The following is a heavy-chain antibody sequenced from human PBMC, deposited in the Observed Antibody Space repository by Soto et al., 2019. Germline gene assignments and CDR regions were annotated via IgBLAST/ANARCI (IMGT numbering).Heavy chain of an antibody. CDR3: ARERGSYYFDYFQH. V-gene: IGHV3-30*04. CDR2: ISYDGSNK. D-gene: IGHD1-26*01. CDR1: GFTFSSYA. Sequence: GGSLRLSCAASGFTFSSYAMHWVRQAPGKGLEWVEGISYDGSNKYYADSVKGRFTISRDKSKNTLYLQMTSVRAEDSAVYYCARERGSYYFDYFQHWGQGTLVTVSS. J-gene: IGHJ1*01.